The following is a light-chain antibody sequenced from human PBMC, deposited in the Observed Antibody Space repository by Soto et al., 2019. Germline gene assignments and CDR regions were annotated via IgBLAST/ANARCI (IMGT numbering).Light chain of an antibody. Sequence: QSALTQPASVSGSPGQSITISCTGTSSDIGGYKYVSWYQQHPGKAPKLMIFEVSNRPSGVSNRFSGSKSGNTASLTISGLQADDEADYYCSSYTSRGTLVVFGRGTKVTVL. CDR1: SSDIGGYKY. CDR2: EVS. CDR3: SSYTSRGTLVV. J-gene: IGLJ2*01. V-gene: IGLV2-14*01.